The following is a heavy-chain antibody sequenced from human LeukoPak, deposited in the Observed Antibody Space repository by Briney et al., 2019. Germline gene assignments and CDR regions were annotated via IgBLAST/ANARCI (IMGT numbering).Heavy chain of an antibody. V-gene: IGHV3-23*01. CDR1: GFTFSNYA. J-gene: IGHJ4*02. CDR3: AKGGPRSSFDY. D-gene: IGHD6-6*01. Sequence: QPGGSLRLSCAASGFTFSNYAMSWVRQAPGQGLEWVSGFTGSGVGTYYADSVKGRFSVSRDNTKNTLYMHMNSLRVEDTAVYYCAKGGPRSSFDYWGQGTLVTVSS. CDR2: FTGSGVGT.